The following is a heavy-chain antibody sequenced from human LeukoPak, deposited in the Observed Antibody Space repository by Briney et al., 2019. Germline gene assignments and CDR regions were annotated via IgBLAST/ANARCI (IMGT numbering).Heavy chain of an antibody. Sequence: GGSLRLSCAASGFTFSSYWMSWVRQAPGKGLEWVANIKQDGSDKYYADSVKGRFTISRDNSKNTLYLQMNSLRAEDTAVYYCAKEDIVVVPAAMNFDYWGQGTLVTVSS. V-gene: IGHV3-7*01. J-gene: IGHJ4*02. D-gene: IGHD2-2*01. CDR2: IKQDGSDK. CDR1: GFTFSSYW. CDR3: AKEDIVVVPAAMNFDY.